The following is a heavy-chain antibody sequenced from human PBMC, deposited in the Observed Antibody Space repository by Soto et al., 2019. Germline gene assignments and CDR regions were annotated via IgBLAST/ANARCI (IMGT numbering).Heavy chain of an antibody. CDR3: VKALAAVGENWFGS. CDR1: GLTFSNYG. D-gene: IGHD2-21*01. CDR2: ISGTSVEE. J-gene: IGHJ5*01. V-gene: IGHV3-23*01. Sequence: EVQLLESGGVLVQPGGSLTLSCTASGLTFSNYGMSWVRQAPGKGLEWVSYISGTSVEEHHADSVKGRFTISRDNSKNTLHLQIDSLRPDDTAIYYCVKALAAVGENWFGSWGQGSLVTVSS.